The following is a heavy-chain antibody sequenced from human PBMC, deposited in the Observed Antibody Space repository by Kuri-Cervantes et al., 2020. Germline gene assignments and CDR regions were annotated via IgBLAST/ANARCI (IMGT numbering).Heavy chain of an antibody. Sequence: GGALKTSCAASGCIFDDYAMHWVRQAPGKGLEWVSGISWNSGSISYADSVKCRFTISRDNAKNSLYLQMNSLRAEDTALYYCAKDLIAAAGTGYYYYYYGMDVWGQGTTVTVSS. CDR2: ISWNSGSI. CDR1: GCIFDDYA. V-gene: IGHV3-9*01. CDR3: AKDLIAAAGTGYYYYYYGMDV. D-gene: IGHD6-13*01. J-gene: IGHJ6*02.